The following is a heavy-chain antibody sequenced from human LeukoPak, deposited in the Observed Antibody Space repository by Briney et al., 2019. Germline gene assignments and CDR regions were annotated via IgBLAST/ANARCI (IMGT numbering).Heavy chain of an antibody. Sequence: PSETLSLTCTVSGDSISGSTYYWCWIRQPPGKGLEWIGSIHYSGSTQYNPSLKSRVSTSVDTSKNQFSLKLTSVSAADTAVYYCARVEDFWSRNYFDYWGQGTLVTVSS. J-gene: IGHJ4*02. CDR1: GDSISGSTYY. CDR2: IHYSGST. D-gene: IGHD3-3*01. CDR3: ARVEDFWSRNYFDY. V-gene: IGHV4-39*01.